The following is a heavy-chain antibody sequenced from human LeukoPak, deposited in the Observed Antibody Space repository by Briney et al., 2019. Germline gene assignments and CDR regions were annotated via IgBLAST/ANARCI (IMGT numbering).Heavy chain of an antibody. D-gene: IGHD1-26*01. V-gene: IGHV3-15*01. J-gene: IGHJ4*02. CDR2: IKSKTAGGTT. CDR3: TTGVGRYYAPSFDY. CDR1: GFTFSNAC. Sequence: AGSLRLSCAASGFTFSNACMRWVRQGPGIGREWVVRIKSKTAGGTTDYAAPVKGRFTISRDDSKNTLYLQMNSLNTEDTAVYYCTTGVGRYYAPSFDYWGQGTLVTVSS.